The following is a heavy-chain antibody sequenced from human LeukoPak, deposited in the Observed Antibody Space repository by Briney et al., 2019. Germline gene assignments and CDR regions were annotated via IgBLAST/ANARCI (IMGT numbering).Heavy chain of an antibody. CDR2: IYTSGST. D-gene: IGHD3-9*01. CDR1: GGSISSGSYY. Sequence: SETLSLTCTVSGGSISSGSYYWSWIRQPAGKGLEWIGRIYTSGSTNYNPSLKSRVTISVDTSKNQFSLKLSSVTAADTAVYYCARMRDYDILTGYLYYFDYWGQEPWSPSPQ. V-gene: IGHV4-61*02. J-gene: IGHJ4*01. CDR3: ARMRDYDILTGYLYYFDY.